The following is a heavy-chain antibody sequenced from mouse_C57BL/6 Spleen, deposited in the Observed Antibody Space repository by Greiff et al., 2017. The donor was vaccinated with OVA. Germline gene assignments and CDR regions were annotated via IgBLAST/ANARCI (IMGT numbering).Heavy chain of an antibody. CDR1: GYTFTDYN. V-gene: IGHV1-22*01. J-gene: IGHJ2*01. CDR3: ARGDYGSPYVDY. Sequence: EVQLVESGPELVKPGASVKMSCKASGYTFTDYNMHWVKQSHGKSLEWIGYINPNNGGTSYNQKFKGKATLTVNKSSSTAYMELRSLTSEDSAVYYCARGDYGSPYVDYWGQGTTLTVSS. CDR2: INPNNGGT. D-gene: IGHD1-1*01.